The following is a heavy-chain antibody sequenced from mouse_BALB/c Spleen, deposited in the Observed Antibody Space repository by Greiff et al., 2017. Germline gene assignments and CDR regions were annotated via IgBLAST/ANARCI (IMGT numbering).Heavy chain of an antibody. J-gene: IGHJ2*01. D-gene: IGHD2-14*01. Sequence: QVQLQQSGAELAKPGASVKMSCKASGYTFTSYWMHWVKQRPGQGLEWIGYINPSTGYTEYNQKFKDKATLTADKSSSTAYMQLSSLTSEDSAVYYCARGDYRSYFDYWGQGTTRTVAS. CDR3: ARGDYRSYFDY. V-gene: IGHV1-7*01. CDR1: GYTFTSYW. CDR2: INPSTGYT.